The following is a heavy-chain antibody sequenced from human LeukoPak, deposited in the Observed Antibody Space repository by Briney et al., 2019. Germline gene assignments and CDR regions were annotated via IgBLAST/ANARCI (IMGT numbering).Heavy chain of an antibody. J-gene: IGHJ4*02. Sequence: GGSLRLSCAASGFTFRIYGMAWVRQAPGKGLEWVSVISGSVGDGTYYADSVKGRFTISRDNAKNSLYLQMNSLRAEDTAVYYCAARYYYDSSGYHTPPDYWGQGTLVTVSS. CDR3: AARYYYDSSGYHTPPDY. D-gene: IGHD3-22*01. V-gene: IGHV3-23*01. CDR2: ISGSVGDGT. CDR1: GFTFRIYG.